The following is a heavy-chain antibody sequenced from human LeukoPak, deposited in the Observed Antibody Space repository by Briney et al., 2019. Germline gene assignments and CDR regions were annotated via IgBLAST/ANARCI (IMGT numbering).Heavy chain of an antibody. D-gene: IGHD2-15*01. J-gene: IGHJ5*02. Sequence: SETLSLTCAVYGGSFSGFYWSWIRQPPGKGLEWIGDINHSGSTNYNPSLKSRVTISVDTSKNQFSLKLSSVTAADTAVYYCARHVGWFDPWGQGTLVTVSS. CDR1: GGSFSGFY. CDR3: ARHVGWFDP. V-gene: IGHV4-34*01. CDR2: INHSGST.